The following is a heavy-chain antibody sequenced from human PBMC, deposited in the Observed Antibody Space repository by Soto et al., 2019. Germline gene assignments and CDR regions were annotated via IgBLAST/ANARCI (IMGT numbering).Heavy chain of an antibody. Sequence: QVQLVESGGGVVQPGRSLRLSCAASGFNFSSYSMHWVRQAPGKGLECVAVISYDGIYKYYTDSVRARFTISRDNSRSALYLQMDSRRAEDTAVYYCARDCNDGDRYGFMDNWGQGTLVTVSS. CDR2: ISYDGIYK. D-gene: IGHD5-18*01. J-gene: IGHJ4*02. CDR1: GFNFSSYS. V-gene: IGHV3-30-3*01. CDR3: ARDCNDGDRYGFMDN.